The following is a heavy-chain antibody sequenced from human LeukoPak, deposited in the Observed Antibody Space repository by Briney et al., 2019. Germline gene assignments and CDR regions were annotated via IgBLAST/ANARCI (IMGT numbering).Heavy chain of an antibody. V-gene: IGHV3-74*01. Sequence: GGSLRLSCAASGFTFSNYWMHWVRQAPGKGLVWVSRINEDGSTTNYADSVKGRSTIFRDNAKNTLYLQMNSLRAEDTAVYYCVRDLGGRSGHWGQGTLVTVSS. CDR1: GFTFSNYW. CDR2: INEDGSTT. D-gene: IGHD1-26*01. CDR3: VRDLGGRSGH. J-gene: IGHJ4*02.